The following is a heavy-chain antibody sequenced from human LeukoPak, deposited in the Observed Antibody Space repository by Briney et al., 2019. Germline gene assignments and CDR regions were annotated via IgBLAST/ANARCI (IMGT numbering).Heavy chain of an antibody. CDR2: ISGSGGST. V-gene: IGHV3-23*01. CDR3: AKDFRIAVAGTQLGY. Sequence: GGALRLSCAASGFTFSSCVLSWARQAPGKGLEGVSAISGSGGSTYYADSAKGRFTISRDNSKNTLYLQMNSLRAEDTAVKYCAKDFRIAVAGTQLGYWGQGTLVTGSS. J-gene: IGHJ4*02. CDR1: GFTFSSCV. D-gene: IGHD6-19*01.